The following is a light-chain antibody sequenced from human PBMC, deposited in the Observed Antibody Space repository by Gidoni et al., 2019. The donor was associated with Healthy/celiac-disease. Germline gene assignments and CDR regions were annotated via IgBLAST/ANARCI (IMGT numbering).Light chain of an antibody. CDR2: LGS. J-gene: IGKJ1*01. CDR1: QSLLHSNGYNY. Sequence: DIVMTHSPLPLPVTPGEPASISCRSSQSLLHSNGYNYLDWYLQKPGQSPQLLIYLGSNRASGVPDRFSGSGSGTDFTLKISRVEAEDVGVYYCMQALQTPWTFGQGTKVEIK. V-gene: IGKV2-28*01. CDR3: MQALQTPWT.